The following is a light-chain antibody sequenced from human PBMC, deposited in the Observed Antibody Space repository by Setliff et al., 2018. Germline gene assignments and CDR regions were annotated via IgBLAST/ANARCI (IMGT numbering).Light chain of an antibody. V-gene: IGLV2-23*02. CDR3: CSYAGSSTYV. Sequence: SALTQPASVSGSPGQSITISCTGTSSDVGGYNYVSWYQQHPGKAPKLMIYDVTKWPSGVSNRFSGSKSGNTASLTISGLQAEDEADYYCCSYAGSSTYVFGTGTKSPS. CDR2: DVT. J-gene: IGLJ1*01. CDR1: SSDVGGYNY.